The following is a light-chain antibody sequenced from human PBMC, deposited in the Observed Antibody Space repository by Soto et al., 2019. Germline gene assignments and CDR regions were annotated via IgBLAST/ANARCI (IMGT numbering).Light chain of an antibody. CDR2: AAS. CDR3: QHYGTTPWT. Sequence: EIVLTQSPGTLSLSPGERVTLSCRASQSVCSRCLAWYQQKPGQSPRLLIYAASSRATGIPDRFSGSGSGTDFTLTISRLEPEDFAVYYCQHYGTTPWTFGQGTKVRIK. CDR1: QSVCSRC. J-gene: IGKJ1*01. V-gene: IGKV3-20*01.